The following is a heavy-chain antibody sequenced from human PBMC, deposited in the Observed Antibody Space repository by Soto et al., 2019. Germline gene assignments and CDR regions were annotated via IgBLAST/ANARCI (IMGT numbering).Heavy chain of an antibody. D-gene: IGHD6-6*01. Sequence: SETLSLTCTVSGDAIYIGGYYWSWIRQPPGKGLEWIGYIYYSGSTYYNPSLKSRVTISVDTSKNQFSLKLSSVTAADTAVYYCASRIAARQRGNWFDPWGQGTLVTVSS. CDR3: ASRIAARQRGNWFDP. CDR1: GDAIYIGGYY. J-gene: IGHJ5*02. V-gene: IGHV4-30-4*01. CDR2: IYYSGST.